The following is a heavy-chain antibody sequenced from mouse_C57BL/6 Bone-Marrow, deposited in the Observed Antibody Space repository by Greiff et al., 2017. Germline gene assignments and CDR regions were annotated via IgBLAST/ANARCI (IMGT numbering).Heavy chain of an antibody. CDR1: GFTFSDYY. V-gene: IGHV5-16*01. D-gene: IGHD1-1*01. Sequence: DVHLVESEGGLVQPGSSMKLSCTASGFTFSDYYMAWVRQVPEKGLEWVANINYDGSSTYYLDSLKSRFIISRDNAKNILYLQMSSLKSEDTATYYCARDITDYGSSYWYFDVWGTGTTVTVSS. CDR2: INYDGSST. CDR3: ARDITDYGSSYWYFDV. J-gene: IGHJ1*03.